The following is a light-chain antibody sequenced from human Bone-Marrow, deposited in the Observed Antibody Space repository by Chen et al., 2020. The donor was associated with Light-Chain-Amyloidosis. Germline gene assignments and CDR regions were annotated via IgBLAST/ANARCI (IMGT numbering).Light chain of an antibody. CDR1: SANIGTGYD. CDR3: QTYDTTLSAPV. V-gene: IGLV1-40*01. J-gene: IGLJ2*01. CDR2: SNS. Sequence: QSMLTQPPSVSGAPGQRVTISCAGSSANIGTGYDVHWYQQPPGSAPKVVIYSNSNRPSGVPDRFSGSKSGTSASLVITGLQAEDEADYYCQTYDTTLSAPVFGGGTRLTVL.